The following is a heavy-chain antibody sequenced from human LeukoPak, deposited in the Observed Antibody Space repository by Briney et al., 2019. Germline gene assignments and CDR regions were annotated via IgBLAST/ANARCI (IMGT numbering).Heavy chain of an antibody. CDR3: ASSSPRSSGALDY. D-gene: IGHD2-15*01. J-gene: IGHJ4*02. CDR2: INHSGST. V-gene: IGHV4-34*01. Sequence: SSETLSLTCAVYGGSFSGYYWSWIRQPPGKGLEWIGEINHSGSTDYNPSLKSRVTISVDTSKNQFSLKLSSVTAADTAVYYCASSSPRSSGALDYWGQGTLVTVSS. CDR1: GGSFSGYY.